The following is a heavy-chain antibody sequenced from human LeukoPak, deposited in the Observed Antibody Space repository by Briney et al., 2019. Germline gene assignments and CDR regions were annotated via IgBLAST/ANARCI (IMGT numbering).Heavy chain of an antibody. CDR1: GYTFTSYY. V-gene: IGHV1-46*01. J-gene: IGHJ4*02. CDR2: INPSGGST. D-gene: IGHD6-13*01. Sequence: GASVKVSCKASGYTFTSYYMHWVRQAPGRGLEWMGIINPSGGSTSYAQKFQGRVTMTRDTSTSTVYMELSSLKSEDTAVYYCARGNAIAAAGTGGDYWGQGTLVTVSS. CDR3: ARGNAIAAAGTGGDY.